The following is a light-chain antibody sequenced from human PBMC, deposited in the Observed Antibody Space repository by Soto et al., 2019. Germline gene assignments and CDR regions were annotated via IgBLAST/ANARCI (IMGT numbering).Light chain of an antibody. CDR3: QQRSKWPPTWT. Sequence: EIVLTQSPATLSLSPGERATLSCRASQSVSSYLAWYQQKPGQAPRLLIYDASNRATGIPARFSGSGSGTDFTLTISSLDPEDFAVYYCQQRSKWPPTWTFGQGTKVEIK. CDR2: DAS. CDR1: QSVSSY. V-gene: IGKV3-11*01. J-gene: IGKJ1*01.